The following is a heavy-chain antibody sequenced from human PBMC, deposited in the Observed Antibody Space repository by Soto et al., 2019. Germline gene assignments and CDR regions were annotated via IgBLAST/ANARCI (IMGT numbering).Heavy chain of an antibody. V-gene: IGHV4-31*03. CDR2: IYYSGST. J-gene: IGHJ5*02. CDR3: AGARSAGLAWFDP. D-gene: IGHD2-15*01. CDR1: GGSISGGGYY. Sequence: SETLCLTCTVSGGSISGGGYYCSWIRQHPGKGLEWIGYIYYSGSTYYNPSLKSRVTISVDTSKNQFSLKLSSVTAADTAVYYRAGARSAGLAWFDPWGQGTLVTVSS.